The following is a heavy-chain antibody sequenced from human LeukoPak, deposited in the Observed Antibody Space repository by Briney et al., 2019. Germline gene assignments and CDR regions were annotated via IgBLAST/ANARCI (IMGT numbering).Heavy chain of an antibody. CDR1: GFTFWTYA. J-gene: IGHJ5*02. Sequence: GGGPRIPLAAPGFTFWTYAMSGGRQTPGEGVGWVSRINSVGSSTSYADSVKGRFTISRDNAKNTLYLQMNSLRAEDTAVYYCARGPRYSYGYGDLNWFDPWGQGTLVTVSS. V-gene: IGHV3-74*01. D-gene: IGHD5-18*01. CDR3: ARGPRYSYGYGDLNWFDP. CDR2: INSVGSST.